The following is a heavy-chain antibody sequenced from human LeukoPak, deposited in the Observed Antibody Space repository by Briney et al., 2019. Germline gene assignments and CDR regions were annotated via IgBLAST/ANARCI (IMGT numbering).Heavy chain of an antibody. CDR3: AKEHLGWFGGYYFDY. Sequence: GGTLRLSCAASGFTFSAYGMTWVRQAPGKGLEWVSHISDRGDNTYYADPVQGRFTISRDNSNNTVYLQMDSLSADDTAVYYCAKEHLGWFGGYYFDYWGQGTLVTVSS. CDR1: GFTFSAYG. D-gene: IGHD3-10*01. CDR2: ISDRGDNT. V-gene: IGHV3-23*01. J-gene: IGHJ4*02.